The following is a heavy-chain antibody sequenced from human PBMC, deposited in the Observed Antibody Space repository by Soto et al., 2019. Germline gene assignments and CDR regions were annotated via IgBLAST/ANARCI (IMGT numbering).Heavy chain of an antibody. Sequence: GGSLRLSCAASGFTFSDYYMSWIRQAPGKGLEWVSYISSSGSTIYYADSVKGRFTISRDNAKNSLYLQMNSLRAEDTAVYYCARVEYSGYAGEEYFDLWGRGTLVTVSS. CDR1: GFTFSDYY. J-gene: IGHJ2*01. CDR3: ARVEYSGYAGEEYFDL. V-gene: IGHV3-11*01. D-gene: IGHD5-12*01. CDR2: ISSSGSTI.